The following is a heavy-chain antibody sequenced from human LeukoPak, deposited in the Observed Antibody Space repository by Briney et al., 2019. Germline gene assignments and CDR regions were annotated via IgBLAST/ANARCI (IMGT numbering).Heavy chain of an antibody. CDR1: GVSFSGYY. V-gene: IGHV4-34*01. Sequence: PSETLSLTCAVYGVSFSGYYWSWIRQPPGKGLEWIGEINHSGSTNYNPSLKSRVTISVDTSKNQFSLELSSVTAADTAVYYCARARRLGAHDRQVNAFDIWGQGTMVTVSS. D-gene: IGHD3-16*01. CDR2: INHSGST. J-gene: IGHJ3*02. CDR3: ARARRLGAHDRQVNAFDI.